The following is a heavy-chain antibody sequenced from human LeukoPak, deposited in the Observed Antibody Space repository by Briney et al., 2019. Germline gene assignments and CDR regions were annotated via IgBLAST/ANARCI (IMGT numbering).Heavy chain of an antibody. Sequence: SVKVSCKASGGTFSSYAISWVRQAPGQGLEWMGGIIPIFGTANYAQKFQGRVTITADKSTSTAYMELSSLRSEDTAVYYCASIGRDGYNSYYYYYYMDVWGKGTTVTVSS. CDR1: GGTFSSYA. V-gene: IGHV1-69*06. D-gene: IGHD5-24*01. J-gene: IGHJ6*03. CDR2: IIPIFGTA. CDR3: ASIGRDGYNSYYYYYYMDV.